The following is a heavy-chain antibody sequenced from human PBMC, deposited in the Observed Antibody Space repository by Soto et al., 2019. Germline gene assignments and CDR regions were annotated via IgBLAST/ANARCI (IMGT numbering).Heavy chain of an antibody. CDR2: TYYKSKWYY. CDR1: GDSVSSNSAG. V-gene: IGHV6-1*01. D-gene: IGHD1-1*01. Sequence: QVQLQQSSPGLVKPSQALSLTCDISGDSVSSNSAGWNWIRQTPSRGLEWLGRTYYKSKWYYTYAGSVKSRITVSPGTSKNQFSLQLTSVTPEDTAVYYCARGSWDDVSGHYYMDVWDKGTTVTVSS. J-gene: IGHJ6*03. CDR3: ARGSWDDVSGHYYMDV.